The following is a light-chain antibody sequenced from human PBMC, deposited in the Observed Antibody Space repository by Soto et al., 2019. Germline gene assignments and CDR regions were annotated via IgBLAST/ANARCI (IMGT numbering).Light chain of an antibody. V-gene: IGKV1-33*01. CDR3: QQYEDVPT. Sequence: DIQMTQSPSSLSASVGDRVTLTCQASQDISTFLNWYHQEPGKAPKLLISDASALETGVPSRFRGSGAGTDFTFTISNLQPRDVGTYSCQQYEDVPTFGQGTKVGIK. CDR1: QDISTF. J-gene: IGKJ2*01. CDR2: DAS.